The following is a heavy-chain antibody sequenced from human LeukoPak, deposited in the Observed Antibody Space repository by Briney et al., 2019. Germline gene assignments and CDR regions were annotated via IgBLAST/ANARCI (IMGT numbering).Heavy chain of an antibody. CDR1: GFTFSSYE. V-gene: IGHV3-48*03. Sequence: PGGSLRLSCAASGFTFSSYEMNWVRQAPGKGLEWVSYISSSGSTIYYADSVKGRFTISRDNAKNSQYLQMNSLRAEDTAVYYCARGGTTVTTDYFDYWGQGTLVTVSS. CDR2: ISSSGSTI. D-gene: IGHD4-17*01. J-gene: IGHJ4*02. CDR3: ARGGTTVTTDYFDY.